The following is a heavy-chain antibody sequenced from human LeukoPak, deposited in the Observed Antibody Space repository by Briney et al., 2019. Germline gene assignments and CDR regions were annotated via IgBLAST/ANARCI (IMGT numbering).Heavy chain of an antibody. Sequence: PSETLSLTCTVSGGSIISRYYWSWVRQPPGKGLEWIGNIYYSGSTKYNPSLKSRVVISIDTSKNQFSLKLTSVTAADTAVYYCARGPLYSSGWPYYFDYWGQGTLVTVSS. CDR3: ARGPLYSSGWPYYFDY. J-gene: IGHJ4*02. D-gene: IGHD6-19*01. CDR1: GGSIISRYY. V-gene: IGHV4-59*01. CDR2: IYYSGST.